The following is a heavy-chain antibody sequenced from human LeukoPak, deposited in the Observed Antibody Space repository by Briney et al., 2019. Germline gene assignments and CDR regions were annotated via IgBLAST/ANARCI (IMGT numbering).Heavy chain of an antibody. J-gene: IGHJ4*02. V-gene: IGHV1-69*04. D-gene: IGHD3-22*01. CDR2: IIPILGIA. CDR1: GGTFSSYT. CDR3: AREDDSSGYYYAPLDY. Sequence: KISCKASGGTFSSYTISWVRQAPGQGLEWMGRIIPILGIANYAQKFQGRVTITADKSTSTAYMELSSLRSEDTAVYYCAREDDSSGYYYAPLDYWGQGTLVTVSS.